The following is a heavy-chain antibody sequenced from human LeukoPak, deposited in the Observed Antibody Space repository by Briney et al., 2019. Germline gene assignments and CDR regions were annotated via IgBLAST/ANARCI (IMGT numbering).Heavy chain of an antibody. Sequence: SVKVSCKASGGTFSSYAISWVRQAPGQGLEWMGGIIPIFGTANYAQKFQGRVTITADESTSTAYMELSSLRSEDTAVYYCARVGGCSGGSCYADYWGQGTLVTVSS. V-gene: IGHV1-69*13. D-gene: IGHD2-15*01. CDR2: IIPIFGTA. J-gene: IGHJ4*02. CDR1: GGTFSSYA. CDR3: ARVGGCSGGSCYADY.